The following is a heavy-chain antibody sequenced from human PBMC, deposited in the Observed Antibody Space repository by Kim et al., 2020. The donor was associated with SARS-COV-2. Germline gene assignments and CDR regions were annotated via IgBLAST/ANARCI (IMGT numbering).Heavy chain of an antibody. J-gene: IGHJ4*02. CDR3: AKGATYYYDSSGWADFDY. CDR2: ISGDGGRT. CDR1: GFTFDDYA. D-gene: IGHD3-22*01. V-gene: IGHV3-43*02. Sequence: GGSLRLSCAASGFTFDDYAMHWVRQAPGKGLEWVSLISGDGGRTYYADSVKGRFTISRDNSKNSLYLQMNSLRTEDTALYYCAKGATYYYDSSGWADFDYWGQGTLVTVSS.